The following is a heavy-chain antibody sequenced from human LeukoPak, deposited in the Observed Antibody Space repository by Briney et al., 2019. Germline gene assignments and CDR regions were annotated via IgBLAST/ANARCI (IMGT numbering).Heavy chain of an antibody. CDR2: INPNSGGT. J-gene: IGHJ5*02. Sequence: ASVKVSCKASGYTFTSHAMNWVRQAPGQGLEWMGWINPNSGGTNYAQKFQGRVTMTRDTSISTAYMELSRLRSDDTAVYYCARMTVSGRDNWFDPWGQGTLVTVSS. V-gene: IGHV1-2*02. CDR1: GYTFTSHA. CDR3: ARMTVSGRDNWFDP. D-gene: IGHD6-19*01.